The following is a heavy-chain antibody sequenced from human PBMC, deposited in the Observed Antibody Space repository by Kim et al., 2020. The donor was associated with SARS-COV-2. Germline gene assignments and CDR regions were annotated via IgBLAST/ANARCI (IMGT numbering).Heavy chain of an antibody. CDR3: ARSVGATYYFDY. J-gene: IGHJ4*02. D-gene: IGHD1-26*01. Sequence: YADAVKGRFTIARDNSKYPRYIRMNSLRAEDTALYCCARSVGATYYFDYWGQGTLVTVSS. V-gene: IGHV3-66*01.